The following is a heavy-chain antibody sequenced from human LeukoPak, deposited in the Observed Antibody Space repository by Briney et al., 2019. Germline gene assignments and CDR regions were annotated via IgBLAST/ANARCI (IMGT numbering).Heavy chain of an antibody. CDR3: ARLPRAAAGSGGYYIDY. Sequence: SQTLSLTCTVSGGSISSGDYYWSWIRQPPGKGLEWIGYIYYSGSTNYNPSLKSRVTISVDTSKNQFSLKLSSVTAADTAVYYCARLPRAAAGSGGYYIDYWGQGTLVTVSS. CDR2: IYYSGST. V-gene: IGHV4-30-4*01. D-gene: IGHD6-13*01. J-gene: IGHJ4*02. CDR1: GGSISSGDYY.